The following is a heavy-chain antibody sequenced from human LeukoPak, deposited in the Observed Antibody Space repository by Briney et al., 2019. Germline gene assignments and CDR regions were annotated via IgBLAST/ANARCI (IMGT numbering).Heavy chain of an antibody. J-gene: IGHJ4*02. Sequence: GGSLSPSCAPPEFTFRTNWIHGSGKVQGKGLVWVARINPGGSSITYADSVKGRFTISRDNAKNTLYLQMDSLRAEDTGVYYCARSNQADDYWGQGTLVTVSS. CDR2: INPGGSSI. CDR1: EFTFRTNW. CDR3: ARSNQADDY. D-gene: IGHD1-14*01. V-gene: IGHV3-74*01.